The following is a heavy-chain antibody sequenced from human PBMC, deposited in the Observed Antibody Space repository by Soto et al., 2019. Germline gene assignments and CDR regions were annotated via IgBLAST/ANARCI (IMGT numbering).Heavy chain of an antibody. CDR3: ARALRGTNYGMEV. Sequence: ASVKVSCKASGYTFTSYYMHWVRQAPGQGLEWMGIINPSGGSTSYAQKFQGRVTMTRETSTSTVYMELSSLRSEDTAVYYCARALRGTNYGMEVWGQGTTVTVS. D-gene: IGHD3-16*01. CDR2: INPSGGST. CDR1: GYTFTSYY. V-gene: IGHV1-46*01. J-gene: IGHJ6*02.